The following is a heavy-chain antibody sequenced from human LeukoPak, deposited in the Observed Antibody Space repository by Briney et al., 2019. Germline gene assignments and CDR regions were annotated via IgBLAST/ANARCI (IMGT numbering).Heavy chain of an antibody. CDR2: IYHSGST. Sequence: KPSETLSLTCTVSGYSISSGYYWGWIRQPPGKGLEWIGSIYHSGSTYYNPSLKSRVTISVDTSKNQFSLKLSSVTAADTAVYYCARETYSSSWIDYWGQGTLVTVS. D-gene: IGHD6-13*01. J-gene: IGHJ4*02. CDR1: GYSISSGYY. V-gene: IGHV4-38-2*02. CDR3: ARETYSSSWIDY.